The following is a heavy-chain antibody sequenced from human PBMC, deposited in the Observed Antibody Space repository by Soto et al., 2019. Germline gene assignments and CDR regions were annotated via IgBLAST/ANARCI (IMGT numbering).Heavy chain of an antibody. CDR3: AKGEAPHH. Sequence: LRLSCAASGFTFSSYPMHWVRQAPGKGLEWVAVISYDGSNKYYADSVKGRFTISRDNSKNTLYLQMNSLRAEDTAVYYCAKGEAPHHWGQGTLVTVSS. V-gene: IGHV3-30*18. CDR1: GFTFSSYP. CDR2: ISYDGSNK. J-gene: IGHJ5*02.